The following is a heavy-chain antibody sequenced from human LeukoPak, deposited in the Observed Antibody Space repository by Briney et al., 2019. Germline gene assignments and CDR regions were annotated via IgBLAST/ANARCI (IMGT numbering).Heavy chain of an antibody. CDR2: IIPIFGTA. CDR3: ARPRYSSSSFYFDY. CDR1: GGTFSSYA. Sequence: SVKVSCKASGGTFSSYAISWVRQAPGQGLEWMGGIIPIFGTANYAQKFQGRVTITTDESTSTAYMELSSLRSEDTAVYYCARPRYSSSSFYFDYWAREPWSPSPQ. V-gene: IGHV1-69*05. J-gene: IGHJ4*02. D-gene: IGHD6-6*01.